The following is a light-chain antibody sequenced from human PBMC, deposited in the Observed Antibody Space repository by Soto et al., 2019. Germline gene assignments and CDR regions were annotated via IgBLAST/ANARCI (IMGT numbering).Light chain of an antibody. Sequence: TLSASTGARATLYCGASESVSNDLAWYQQKPGQAPRLLIYGASSRATGIPARFSGSGSGTDFTLTISSLQPEDFATYYCQQSCSTPPTFGQGTKVDIK. CDR3: QQSCSTPPT. CDR1: ESVSND. V-gene: IGKV3D-15*01. J-gene: IGKJ1*01. CDR2: GAS.